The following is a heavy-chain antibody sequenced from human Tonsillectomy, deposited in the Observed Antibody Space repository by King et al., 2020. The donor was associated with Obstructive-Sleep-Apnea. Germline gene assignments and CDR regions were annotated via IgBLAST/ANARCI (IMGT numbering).Heavy chain of an antibody. CDR3: ARVNQRGYSYGYFFDY. CDR1: GGSISSSSYY. J-gene: IGHJ4*02. Sequence: QLQESGPGLVKPSETLSLTCTVSGGSISSSSYYWGWIRQPPGKGLEWIGSIYKSGSTYYNPSLKSRVTILVDTSKNQLSLKLSSVTAADTAVYYCARVNQRGYSYGYFFDYWGQGTLVTVSS. V-gene: IGHV4-39*07. D-gene: IGHD5-18*01. CDR2: IYKSGST.